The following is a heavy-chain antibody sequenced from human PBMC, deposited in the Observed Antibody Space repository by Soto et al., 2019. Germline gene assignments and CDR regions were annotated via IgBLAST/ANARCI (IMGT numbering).Heavy chain of an antibody. CDR3: VKDHFNGKGVFDGFDI. V-gene: IGHV3-23*01. CDR2: IGSTDI. Sequence: GGSLRLSCAASGFTFRVYAMSWVRQAPGKGLEWVSTIGSTDIYYADAVKGRFTISRDNSKNTVSLQMNSLRADDTAVYYCVKDHFNGKGVFDGFDIWGPGTMVTVSS. J-gene: IGHJ3*02. CDR1: GFTFRVYA. D-gene: IGHD2-8*01.